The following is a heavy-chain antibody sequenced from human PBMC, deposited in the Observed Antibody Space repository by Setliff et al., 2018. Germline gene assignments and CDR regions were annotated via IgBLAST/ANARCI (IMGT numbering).Heavy chain of an antibody. J-gene: IGHJ4*02. CDR2: IYTSGST. CDR3: ARGLNSVSWTFAY. Sequence: ETLSLTCTVSGGSISSYYWSWIRQPPGKGLEWIGYIYTSGSTNYNPSLKSRVAISIDTSKNQFSLKVNSVTAADTAIYYCARGLNSVSWTFAYWGQGSLVTVSS. V-gene: IGHV4-4*08. D-gene: IGHD2-15*01. CDR1: GGSISSYY.